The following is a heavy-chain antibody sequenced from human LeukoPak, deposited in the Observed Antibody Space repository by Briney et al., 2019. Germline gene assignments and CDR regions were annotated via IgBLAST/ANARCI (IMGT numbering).Heavy chain of an antibody. V-gene: IGHV3-74*01. CDR1: GFTFSSSW. J-gene: IGHJ4*02. D-gene: IGHD6-19*01. CDR3: ASGSSGCLDC. Sequence: PGGSLRLSCEASGFTFSSSWMSWVRQGPGKGLVWVSRINSDGSSTSYADSVKGRFTISRDNAKNTLYLQMNSLRAEDTAVYYCASGSSGCLDCWGQGTLVTVSS. CDR2: INSDGSST.